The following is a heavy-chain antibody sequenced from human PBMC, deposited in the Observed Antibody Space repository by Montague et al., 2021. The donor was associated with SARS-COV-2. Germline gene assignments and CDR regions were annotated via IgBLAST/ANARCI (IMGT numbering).Heavy chain of an antibody. CDR1: GFTFSSYW. CDR3: VRDMEVGYSYGQYYYYGMDV. J-gene: IGHJ6*02. D-gene: IGHD5-18*01. Sequence: SLRLSCAASGFTFSSYWMSWVRQAPGKGLEWVANIKQDGSEKYYVDSVKGRFTISRDNAKNSLYLQMNSLRAEDTAVYYCVRDMEVGYSYGQYYYYGMDVWGQGTTVTVSS. CDR2: IKQDGSEK. V-gene: IGHV3-7*01.